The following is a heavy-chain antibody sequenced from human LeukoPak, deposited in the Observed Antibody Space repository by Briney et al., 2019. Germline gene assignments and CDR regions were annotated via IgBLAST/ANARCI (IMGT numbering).Heavy chain of an antibody. CDR1: GGSISSYY. Sequence: SETLSLTCTVSGGSISSYYWSWIRQPPGTGLEWIGYIYYSGSTNYNPSLKSRVTISVDTSKNQFSLKLSSVTAEDTAVYYCARAPRYYYYYYMDVWGKGTTVTVSS. CDR3: ARAPRYYYYYYMDV. J-gene: IGHJ6*03. V-gene: IGHV4-59*01. CDR2: IYYSGST.